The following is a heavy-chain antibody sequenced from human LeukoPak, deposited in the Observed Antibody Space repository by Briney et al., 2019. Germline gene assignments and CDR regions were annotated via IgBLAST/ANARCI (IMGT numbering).Heavy chain of an antibody. CDR1: GYTFTGYY. V-gene: IGHV1-2*02. Sequence: ASVKVSCKASGYTFTGYYMHWVRQAPGQGLEWMGWNNPNSGGTNYAQKFQGRVTMTRDTSISTAYMELSRLRSDDTAVYYCAISYQLGLGYMDVWGKGTTVTVSS. J-gene: IGHJ6*03. CDR3: AISYQLGLGYMDV. D-gene: IGHD2-2*01. CDR2: NNPNSGGT.